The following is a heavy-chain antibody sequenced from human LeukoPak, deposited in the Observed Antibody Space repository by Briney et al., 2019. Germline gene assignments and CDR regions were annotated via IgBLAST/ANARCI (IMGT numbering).Heavy chain of an antibody. D-gene: IGHD4-17*01. CDR3: AREAEDYGDYYYYYMDV. V-gene: IGHV1-8*01. J-gene: IGHJ6*03. CDR1: GYSFSSYD. Sequence: ASVKVSCKTSGYSFSSYDINWVRQATGQGLEWMGWMNPNSGNTGYAQKFQGRVTITADKSTSTAYMELSSLRSEDTAVYYCAREAEDYGDYYYYYMDVWGKGTTVTVSS. CDR2: MNPNSGNT.